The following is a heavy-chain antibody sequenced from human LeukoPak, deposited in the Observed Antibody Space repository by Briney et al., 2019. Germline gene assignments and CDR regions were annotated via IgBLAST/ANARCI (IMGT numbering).Heavy chain of an antibody. J-gene: IGHJ5*02. V-gene: IGHV3-21*01. D-gene: IGHD2-15*01. CDR3: ARARSSLSGGSCCRFDP. CDR2: ISSSSSYI. Sequence: GGSQRLSCAASGFTFSSYSMNWVRQAPGKGLEWVSSISSSSSYIYYADSVKGRFTISRDNAKNSLYLQMNSLRAEDTAVYYCARARSSLSGGSCCRFDPWGQGTLVTVSS. CDR1: GFTFSSYS.